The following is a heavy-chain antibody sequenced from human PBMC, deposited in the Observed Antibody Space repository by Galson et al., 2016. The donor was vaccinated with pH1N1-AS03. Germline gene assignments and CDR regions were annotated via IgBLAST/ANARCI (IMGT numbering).Heavy chain of an antibody. J-gene: IGHJ5*02. CDR2: INPDTGNT. CDR3: ARAKGNSKVWGS. D-gene: IGHD4-23*01. Sequence: SVKVSCKASGYTFSDYYLHWVRQAPGQGLEWMGWINPDTGNTDFAQKFQGRVTMTRDRSISTGYMELSRLQSDETAVYYCARAKGNSKVWGSWGQGSLVTVSS. V-gene: IGHV1-2*02. CDR1: GYTFSDYY.